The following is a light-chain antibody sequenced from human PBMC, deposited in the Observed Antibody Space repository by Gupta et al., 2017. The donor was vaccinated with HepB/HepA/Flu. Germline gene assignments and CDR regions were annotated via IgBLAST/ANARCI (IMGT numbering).Light chain of an antibody. V-gene: IGLV2-23*02. CDR1: RNDIGSYLF. CDR2: DVT. Sequence: QSALTQPASVSGSPGQSITISCTGTRNDIGSYLFVSWYQQHPGKAPKVIIYDVTNRPSGVSDRFSGSSSGNTASLTISGLQSDDEADYYCCSYAGESTVIFGGGTRVTVL. J-gene: IGLJ2*01. CDR3: CSYAGESTVI.